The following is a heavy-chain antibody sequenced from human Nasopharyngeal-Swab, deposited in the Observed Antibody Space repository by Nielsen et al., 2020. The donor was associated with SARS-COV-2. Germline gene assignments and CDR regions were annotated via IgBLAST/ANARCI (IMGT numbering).Heavy chain of an antibody. CDR2: IVVGSGNT. J-gene: IGHJ4*02. CDR1: GFTFTSSA. D-gene: IGHD3-16*01. Sequence: SVKVSCKASGFTFTSSAVQWVRQARGQRLEWIGWIVVGSGNTNYAQKFQERVTITRDMSTSTAYMELSSLTSDDSAMYFCATDNGRSYAFWSWGQGALVTVSS. V-gene: IGHV1-58*01. CDR3: ATDNGRSYAFWS.